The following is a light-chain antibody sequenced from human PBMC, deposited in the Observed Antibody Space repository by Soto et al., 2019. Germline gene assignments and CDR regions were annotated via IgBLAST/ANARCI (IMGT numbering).Light chain of an antibody. CDR1: QSISSFY. V-gene: IGKV3-20*01. CDR2: DAS. CDR3: QQYGGSPRT. J-gene: IGKJ1*01. Sequence: EIVLTQSPGTLSLSPGERATLSCRASQSISSFYLAWYQQTPGQAPRLLIYDASSRAAGIPDRFSGAGSGTDFNLTISRLEPEAFGVYYCQQYGGSPRTFGQGTKVEIK.